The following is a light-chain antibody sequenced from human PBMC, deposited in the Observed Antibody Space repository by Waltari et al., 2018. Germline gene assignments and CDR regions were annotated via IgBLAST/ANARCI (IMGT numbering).Light chain of an antibody. CDR3: QSYDSSLWV. CDR1: SSNIGAGYD. Sequence: QSVLTPPPSVSGAPGQRVTISCTGRSSNIGAGYDVHWYQQLPGTAPKLLIYGNSNRPSGVPDRFSGSKSGTSASLAITGLQAEDEADYYCQSYDSSLWVFGGGTKLTVL. CDR2: GNS. J-gene: IGLJ3*02. V-gene: IGLV1-40*01.